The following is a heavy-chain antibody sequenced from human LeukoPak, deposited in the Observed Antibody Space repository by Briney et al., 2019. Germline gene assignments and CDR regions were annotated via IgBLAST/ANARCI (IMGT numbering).Heavy chain of an antibody. D-gene: IGHD3-10*01. V-gene: IGHV1-2*02. CDR2: INPNSGGT. J-gene: IGHJ6*03. CDR1: GYTFTGYY. CDR3: ARGSVAEYYYYYYYMDV. Sequence: ASVKVSCKASGYTFTGYYMHWVRQAPGQGLEWMGWINPNSGGTNYAQKFQGRVTMTRDTSISTAHMELSRLRSDDTAVYYCARGSVAEYYYYYYYMDVWGKGTTVTVSS.